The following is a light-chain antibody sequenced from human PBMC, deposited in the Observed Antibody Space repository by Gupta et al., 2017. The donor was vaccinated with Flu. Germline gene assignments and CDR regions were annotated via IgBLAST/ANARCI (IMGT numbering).Light chain of an antibody. CDR1: QPILYNSNKKNS. J-gene: IGKJ2*01. Sequence: SLGERVAISCMSSQPILYNSNKKNSLAWYQHKPGQPPRLLIYWASTRESGVPERFSGSGSGTSFTLTISSLQAEDVAVYYCQQHYSPPYTFGQGTKLEIK. V-gene: IGKV4-1*01. CDR2: WAS. CDR3: QQHYSPPYT.